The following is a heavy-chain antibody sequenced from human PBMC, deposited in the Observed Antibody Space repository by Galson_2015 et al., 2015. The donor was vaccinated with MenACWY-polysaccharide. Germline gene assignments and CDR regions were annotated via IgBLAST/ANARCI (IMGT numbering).Heavy chain of an antibody. CDR1: GYTFTNYG. CDR2: ISAYNGDT. CDR3: SIVILYSDSSIDSYVFDS. V-gene: IGHV1-18*01. D-gene: IGHD3-10*02. J-gene: IGHJ4*02. Sequence: SVKVSCKASGYTFTNYGINWVRQAPGQGLEWVGWISAYNGDTNYAQRFQGRVTMTTETSTNTAYLELRGLRSDDTAVYYCSIVILYSDSSIDSYVFDSWGQGTLLTVSS.